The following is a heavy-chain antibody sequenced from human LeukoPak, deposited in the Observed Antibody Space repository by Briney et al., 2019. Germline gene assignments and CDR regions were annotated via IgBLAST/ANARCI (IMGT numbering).Heavy chain of an antibody. J-gene: IGHJ4*02. CDR2: ISPSSHDI. CDR1: GFIFSDFY. Sequence: GGSLRLSCAASGFIFSDFYMSWVRQAAGKGLEYIAYISPSSHDIIYADSVKGRFTISRDNAKNSLYLQMNSLRAEDTAVYYCARMVFRDPDYWGQGTVLTVST. V-gene: IGHV3-11*06. D-gene: IGHD3-10*01. CDR3: ARMVFRDPDY.